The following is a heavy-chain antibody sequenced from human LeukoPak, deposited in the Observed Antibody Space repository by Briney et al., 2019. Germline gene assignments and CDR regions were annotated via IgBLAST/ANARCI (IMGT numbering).Heavy chain of an antibody. Sequence: TSETLSLTCTVSGGSISSHYWSWIRQPPGKGLEWIGYIYYTESTNYNPSLKSRVTISVDTSKNQFSLKLSSVTAADTAVYYCARRASINSSVDYWGQGTLVTVPS. J-gene: IGHJ4*02. D-gene: IGHD6-6*01. CDR1: GGSISSHY. CDR2: IYYTEST. V-gene: IGHV4-59*11. CDR3: ARRASINSSVDY.